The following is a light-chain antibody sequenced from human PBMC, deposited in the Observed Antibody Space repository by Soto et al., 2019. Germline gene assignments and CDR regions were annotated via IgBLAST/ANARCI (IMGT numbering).Light chain of an antibody. CDR1: NTDVENYNF. CDR3: SSYTSSSTLT. J-gene: IGLJ2*01. Sequence: QSALTQPASVSGSPGQSITIACTGINTDVENYNFVSWYQQHPGKAPKLMIYEDYKRPSGISNRFSGSKSGNTASLTISGLQAEDEADYYCSSYTSSSTLTFGGGTKLTVL. V-gene: IGLV2-14*02. CDR2: EDY.